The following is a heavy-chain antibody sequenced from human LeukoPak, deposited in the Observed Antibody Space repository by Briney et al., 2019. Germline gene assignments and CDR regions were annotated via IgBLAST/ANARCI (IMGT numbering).Heavy chain of an antibody. V-gene: IGHV4-34*01. J-gene: IGHJ4*02. CDR1: GGSFSGYY. D-gene: IGHD2-15*01. Sequence: SETLSLTCAVYGGSFSGYYWSWIRQPPGKGLEWIGEINHSGSTNYNPYLKSRVTISVDTSKNQFSLKLSSVTAADTAVYYCARGRCSGGSCYSGRYFDYWGQGTLVTVSS. CDR3: ARGRCSGGSCYSGRYFDY. CDR2: INHSGST.